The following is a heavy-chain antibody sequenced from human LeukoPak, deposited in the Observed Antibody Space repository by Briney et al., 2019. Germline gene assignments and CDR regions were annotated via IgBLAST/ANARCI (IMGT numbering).Heavy chain of an antibody. CDR2: IYCSGTT. J-gene: IGHJ5*02. D-gene: IGHD6-19*01. V-gene: IGHV4-39*07. CDR1: GGSISTTSYF. Sequence: PSETLSLTCTVSGGSISTTSYFWAWIRQPPGEGLEWIGSIYCSGTTYFNSSLKSRLTISVERSKNHFSLKLSSLTVADTALYYCARVYSSTHNWFDTWGQGIQVTVSS. CDR3: ARVYSSTHNWFDT.